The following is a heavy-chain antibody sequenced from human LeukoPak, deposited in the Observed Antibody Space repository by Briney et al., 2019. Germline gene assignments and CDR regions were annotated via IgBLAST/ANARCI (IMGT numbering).Heavy chain of an antibody. CDR3: ARALGAI. CDR2: INGDGSST. J-gene: IGHJ4*02. V-gene: IGHV3-74*01. CDR1: GFTFSTYW. Sequence: GGSLRLSCAASGFTFSTYWMHWVRQAPGKGLVWVSRINGDGSSTSYGDSVKGRFTISRDNAKNTLYLQMNGLRVEDTAVYYCARALGAIRGQGTLVTVSS.